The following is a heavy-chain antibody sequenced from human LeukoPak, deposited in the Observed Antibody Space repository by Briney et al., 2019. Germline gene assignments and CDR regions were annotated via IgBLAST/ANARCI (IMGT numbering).Heavy chain of an antibody. D-gene: IGHD3-22*01. CDR1: GSTFSSYS. CDR2: ISSSSSYI. J-gene: IGHJ4*02. Sequence: PGGSLTLSCAASGSTFSSYSMNWVRQAPRRGLEWVSSISSSSSYIYYADSVKGPFTISRENAKNSLYLQMNSLRAEDTAVYYCARFFIGDYYDSSGDDYWGQGTLVTVSS. CDR3: ARFFIGDYYDSSGDDY. V-gene: IGHV3-21*01.